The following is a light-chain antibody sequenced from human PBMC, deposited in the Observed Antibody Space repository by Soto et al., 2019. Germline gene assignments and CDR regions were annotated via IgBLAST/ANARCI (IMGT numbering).Light chain of an antibody. CDR3: QQYCSSPPYT. CDR1: HSVSSTY. V-gene: IGKV3-20*01. Sequence: EIVLTQSPGTLSLSPGERATLSCRASHSVSSTYLAWYQQKPGQAPRLLIYGASSRATGIPDRFSGSGSGTDFNLNISRLETEDFAVYYCQQYCSSPPYTFGQGTKLEIK. J-gene: IGKJ2*01. CDR2: GAS.